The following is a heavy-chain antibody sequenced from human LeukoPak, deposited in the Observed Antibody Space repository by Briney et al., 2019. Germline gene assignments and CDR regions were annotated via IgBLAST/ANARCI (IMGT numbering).Heavy chain of an antibody. V-gene: IGHV4-61*01. CDR2: IYHSGST. J-gene: IGHJ4*02. Sequence: SETLSLTCTVSGGSISSSSYYWTWIRQPPGKGLEWIGYIYHSGSTNYNPSLKSRVSISADTSKNQFSLQLSSVTAADTAVYYCARLKATVSIHAYFDSWGQGTLVTVSS. D-gene: IGHD4-17*01. CDR3: ARLKATVSIHAYFDS. CDR1: GGSISSSSYY.